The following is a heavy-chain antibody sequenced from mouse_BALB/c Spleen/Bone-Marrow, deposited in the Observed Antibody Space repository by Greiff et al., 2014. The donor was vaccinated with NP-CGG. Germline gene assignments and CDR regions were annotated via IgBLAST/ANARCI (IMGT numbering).Heavy chain of an antibody. V-gene: IGHV1-82*01. CDR2: IYPGDGDT. Sequence: VKLSESGPELVRPGASVKISCKASGYAFSSSWMNWVKQRPGQGLEWIGRIYPGDGDTKYNGKFKGKATLTADKSSSTAYMQLSSLTSVDSAVYFCARSDGYRDMDYWGQGTSVTVSS. CDR1: GYAFSSSW. CDR3: ARSDGYRDMDY. J-gene: IGHJ4*01. D-gene: IGHD2-3*01.